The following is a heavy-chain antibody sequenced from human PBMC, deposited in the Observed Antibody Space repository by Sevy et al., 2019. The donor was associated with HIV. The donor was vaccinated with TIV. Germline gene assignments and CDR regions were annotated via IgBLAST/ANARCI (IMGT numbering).Heavy chain of an antibody. Sequence: SETLSLTCTVSGDSTSNSIYYWGWIRQPPGKGLEWIASVFCSGVAYYNPSLVNRITISVDTSRNQLSLKLTTVTAADTAVYYCARLHIRVDTPVPCVPTMDAWGQGALVTVSS. V-gene: IGHV4-39*01. CDR3: ARLHIRVDTPVPCVPTMDA. D-gene: IGHD2-2*01. CDR1: GDSTSNSIYY. J-gene: IGHJ5*02. CDR2: VFCSGVA.